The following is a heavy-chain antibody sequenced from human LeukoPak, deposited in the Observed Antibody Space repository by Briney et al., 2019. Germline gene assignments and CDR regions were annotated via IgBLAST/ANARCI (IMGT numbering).Heavy chain of an antibody. V-gene: IGHV1-69*04. CDR1: GGSFSSYA. Sequence: SVKVSCKASGGSFSSYAISWVRQAPGQGLEWMGRIIPILGIANYAQKFQGRVTITADKSTSTAYMELSSLRSEDTAVYYCARDHDYDSSGQYYFDYWGQGTLVTVSS. CDR2: IIPILGIA. D-gene: IGHD3-22*01. CDR3: ARDHDYDSSGQYYFDY. J-gene: IGHJ4*02.